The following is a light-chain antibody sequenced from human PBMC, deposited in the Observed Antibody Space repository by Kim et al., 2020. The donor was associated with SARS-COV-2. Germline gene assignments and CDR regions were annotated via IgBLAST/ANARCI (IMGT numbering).Light chain of an antibody. CDR1: GGSLARNF. Sequence: KTITRPCTASGGSLARNFVQWYRQRPGTAPVTVIFEDDQRPSGIPDRLSGSINSASNSALLTISGLTPEDEAVYFCQSYDTRSWVFGGGTKVTVL. CDR2: EDD. CDR3: QSYDTRSWV. J-gene: IGLJ3*02. V-gene: IGLV6-57*02.